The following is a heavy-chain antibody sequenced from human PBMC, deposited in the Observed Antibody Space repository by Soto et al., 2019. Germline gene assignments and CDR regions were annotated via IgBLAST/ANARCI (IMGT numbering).Heavy chain of an antibody. D-gene: IGHD7-27*01. CDR3: TRDWGPPVTHVYDS. V-gene: IGHV4-31*03. Sequence: QVQLQESGPGLVRPSQTLSLTCTVSGGSVTSGGYYWSWIRHCPGKGLEWIGYIYSIGDTTYNPSLTSRVAMSVDTSKNEFSLQLTSVTVADTAIYYWTRDWGPPVTHVYDSWGQGILVTVSS. J-gene: IGHJ5*01. CDR1: GGSVTSGGYY. CDR2: IYSIGDT.